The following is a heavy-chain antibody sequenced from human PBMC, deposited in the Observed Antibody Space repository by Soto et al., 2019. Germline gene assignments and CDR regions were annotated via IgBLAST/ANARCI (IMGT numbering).Heavy chain of an antibody. V-gene: IGHV1-46*01. CDR3: ASRSATVLSLTY. J-gene: IGHJ4*02. CDR1: GYSFTSYY. D-gene: IGHD2-8*01. Sequence: GASVKVSCKASGYSFTSYYMHWLRQAPGQGLEWMGIINPSGGSTTYAQKFQGRVTMTRDTSTSTVYMELSSLRAEDTAVYYCASRSATVLSLTYWGPGTQVTVSS. CDR2: INPSGGST.